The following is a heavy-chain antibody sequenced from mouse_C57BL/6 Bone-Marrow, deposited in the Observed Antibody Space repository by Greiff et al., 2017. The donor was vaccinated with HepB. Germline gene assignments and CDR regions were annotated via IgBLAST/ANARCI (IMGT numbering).Heavy chain of an antibody. Sequence: DVQLVESEGGLVQPGSSMKLSCTASGFTFSDYYMAWVRQVPEKGLEWVANINYDGSSTYYLDSLKSRFIISRDNAKNILYLQMSSLKSEDTATYYCARHDGSFAYWGQGTLVTVSA. CDR3: ARHDGSFAY. V-gene: IGHV5-16*01. J-gene: IGHJ3*01. D-gene: IGHD2-3*01. CDR1: GFTFSDYY. CDR2: INYDGSST.